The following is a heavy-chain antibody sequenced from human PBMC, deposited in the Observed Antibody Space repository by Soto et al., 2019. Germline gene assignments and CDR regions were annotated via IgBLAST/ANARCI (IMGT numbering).Heavy chain of an antibody. CDR2: IWYDGSNK. D-gene: IGHD5-12*01. CDR3: ARGVIVATGAFDI. CDR1: GFTFSSYG. J-gene: IGHJ3*02. V-gene: IGHV3-33*01. Sequence: GGSLRLSCAASGFTFSSYGMHWVRQAPGKGLEWVAVIWYDGSNKYYADSVKGRFTISRDNSKNTLYLQMNSLRAEDTAVYYCARGVIVATGAFDIWGQGTMVTVSS.